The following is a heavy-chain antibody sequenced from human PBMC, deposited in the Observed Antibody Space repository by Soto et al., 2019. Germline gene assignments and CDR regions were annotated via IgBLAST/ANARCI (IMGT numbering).Heavy chain of an antibody. J-gene: IGHJ5*02. CDR3: ARDSPPIAS. D-gene: IGHD6-13*01. CDR2: NSAYNGNT. V-gene: IGHV1-18*01. CDR1: GYTFTSYA. Sequence: QVQLVQSGAEVKKPGASVKVSCKASGYTFTSYAISWVRQAPGQGLEWMGCNSAYNGNTNYAQNLQGRVTMTTDTSTRTAYMELRSRRSDDTAVYYCARDSPPIASWGQGTLVTVSS.